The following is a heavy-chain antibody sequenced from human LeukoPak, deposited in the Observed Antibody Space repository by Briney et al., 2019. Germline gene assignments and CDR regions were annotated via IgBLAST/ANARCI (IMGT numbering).Heavy chain of an antibody. CDR2: IYYSGST. Sequence: SETLSLTCTVSDDSITMYYWTWIRQPPGKGLEWIGYIYYSGSTNYNPSLKSRVTISVDTSKNQFSLKLSSVTAADTAVYYCARTGYSSGWDYYYYYMDVWGKGTTVTVSS. CDR3: ARTGYSSGWDYYYYYMDV. J-gene: IGHJ6*03. CDR1: DDSITMYY. D-gene: IGHD6-19*01. V-gene: IGHV4-59*01.